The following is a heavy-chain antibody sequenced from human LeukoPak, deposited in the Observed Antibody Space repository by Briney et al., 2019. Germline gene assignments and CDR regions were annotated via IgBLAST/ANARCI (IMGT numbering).Heavy chain of an antibody. D-gene: IGHD2-2*01. V-gene: IGHV4-31*03. CDR3: ARDDPYCSSTSCDLGY. CDR2: IYYSGST. CDR1: GGSISSGGYY. Sequence: SETLSLTCTVSGGSISSGGYYWSWIRQHPGKGLEWIGYIYYSGSTYYNPSLKSRVTISVDTSKNQFSLKLSSVTAADTAVYYCARDDPYCSSTSCDLGYWGQGTLVTVSS. J-gene: IGHJ4*02.